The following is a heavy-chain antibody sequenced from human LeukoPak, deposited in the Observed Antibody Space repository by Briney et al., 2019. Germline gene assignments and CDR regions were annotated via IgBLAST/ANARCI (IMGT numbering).Heavy chain of an antibody. CDR3: VRLGLTVTSDIDW. CDR2: INPYSGGT. J-gene: IGHJ4*02. D-gene: IGHD4-17*01. V-gene: IGHV1-2*02. Sequence: GASVKVSCKASGYTFTSYDIHWVRQAPGQGLEWMGWINPYSGGTNYAQKFQGRVTMTRDTSISTAYMELNSLRSDDTAVYYCVRLGLTVTSDIDWWGQGTLVTVSS. CDR1: GYTFTSYD.